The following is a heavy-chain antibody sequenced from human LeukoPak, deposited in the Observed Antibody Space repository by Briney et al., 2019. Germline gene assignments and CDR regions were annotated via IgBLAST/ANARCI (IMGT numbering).Heavy chain of an antibody. CDR3: ARHRALVVVAATRLGLVDY. Sequence: SETLSLTCTVSGGSISSSSYYWGWIRQPPGKGLERIGSIYYSGSTYYNPSLKSRVTISVDTSKNQFSLKLSSVTAADTAVYYCARHRALVVVAATRLGLVDYWGQGTLVTVSS. CDR1: GGSISSSSYY. CDR2: IYYSGST. D-gene: IGHD2-15*01. J-gene: IGHJ4*02. V-gene: IGHV4-39*01.